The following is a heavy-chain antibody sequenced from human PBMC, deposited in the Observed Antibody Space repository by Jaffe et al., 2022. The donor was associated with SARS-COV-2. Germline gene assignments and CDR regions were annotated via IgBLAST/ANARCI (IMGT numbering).Heavy chain of an antibody. V-gene: IGHV3-23*01. CDR2: IGGPHDI. J-gene: IGHJ3*02. CDR1: GFTFSTYA. D-gene: IGHD5-12*01. Sequence: EVQLLESGGGLVQPGGSLRLSCVASGFTFSTYAMNWVRQPPGKGLEWVSTIGGPHDIFYPDSVKGRFSISRDNSKNTLYLEMNSLRVEDTAVYYCAKDATSGNGIYDPFDIWGQGTMVTVSS. CDR3: AKDATSGNGIYDPFDI.